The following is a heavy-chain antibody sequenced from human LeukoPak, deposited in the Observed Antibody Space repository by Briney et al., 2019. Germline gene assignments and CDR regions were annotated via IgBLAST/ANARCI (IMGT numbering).Heavy chain of an antibody. J-gene: IGHJ6*03. CDR1: GYSISSGYY. V-gene: IGHV4-38-2*02. CDR3: ARGSSSWYNYYYMDV. D-gene: IGHD6-13*01. CDR2: IYHSGST. Sequence: SETLSLTCTVSGYSISSGYYWGWIRQPPGKGLEWIGSIYHSGSTYYNPSLKGRVTISVDTSKNQFSLKLSSVTAADTAVYYCARGSSSWYNYYYMDVWGKGTTVTVSS.